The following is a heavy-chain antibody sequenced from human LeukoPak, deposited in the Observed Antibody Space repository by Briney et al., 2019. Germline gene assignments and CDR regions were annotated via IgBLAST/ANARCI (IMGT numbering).Heavy chain of an antibody. CDR3: AKSGRSDGWQYCDF. D-gene: IGHD5-24*01. V-gene: IGHV3-23*01. J-gene: IGHJ4*02. Sequence: GGSLRLSCAASGFTFSSYAMSWVRQAPGKGLEWVSAISGSGGSTYYADSVKGRFTISRDNSKNTLYLQMSGLRADDTAVYYCAKSGRSDGWQYCDFGGQGTLVTVSS. CDR2: ISGSGGST. CDR1: GFTFSSYA.